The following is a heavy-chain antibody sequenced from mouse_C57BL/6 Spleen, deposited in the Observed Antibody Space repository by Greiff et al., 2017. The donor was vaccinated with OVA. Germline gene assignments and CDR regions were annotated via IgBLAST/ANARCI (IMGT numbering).Heavy chain of an antibody. D-gene: IGHD2-13*01. J-gene: IGHJ1*03. V-gene: IGHV1-18*01. Sequence: VHVKQSGPELVKPGASVKIPCKASGYTFTDYNMDWVKQSHGKSLEWIGDINPNNGGTIYNQKFKGKATLTVDKSSSTAYMELRSLTSEDTAVYYCARKRGDYLYWYFDVWGTGTTVTVSS. CDR3: ARKRGDYLYWYFDV. CDR1: GYTFTDYN. CDR2: INPNNGGT.